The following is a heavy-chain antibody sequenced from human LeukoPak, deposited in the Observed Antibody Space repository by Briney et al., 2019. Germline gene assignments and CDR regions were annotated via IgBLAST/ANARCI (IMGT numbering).Heavy chain of an antibody. Sequence: GESLKISCQGSGYSFTAYWSSWGHQMPGKGLECRGIIYPGDSDTRYSPSFQDQATISADKSINHTYLQWSSLKTSDTAMYYDARLGTYWSNYYFEYWGQGTLVTVSS. J-gene: IGHJ4*02. D-gene: IGHD3-10*01. CDR3: ARLGTYWSNYYFEY. V-gene: IGHV5-51*07. CDR1: GYSFTAYW. CDR2: IYPGDSDT.